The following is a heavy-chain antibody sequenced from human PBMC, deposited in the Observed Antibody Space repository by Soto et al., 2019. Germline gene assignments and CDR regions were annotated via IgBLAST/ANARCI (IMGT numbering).Heavy chain of an antibody. Sequence: LSLTCTVSGGSINTFYWSWVRQPVGKGLEWIGRIFSSGSTSFNPSLESRVAMSVDTSKNHFSLNLSSVTAADMAVYYCAREGSYSAYNFAHGIQLWSFDFWGQGALVTVSS. D-gene: IGHD5-12*01. CDR2: IFSSGST. CDR1: GGSINTFY. J-gene: IGHJ4*02. V-gene: IGHV4-4*07. CDR3: AREGSYSAYNFAHGIQLWSFDF.